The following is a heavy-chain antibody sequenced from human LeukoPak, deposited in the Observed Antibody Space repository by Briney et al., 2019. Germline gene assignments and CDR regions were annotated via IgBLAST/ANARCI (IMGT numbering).Heavy chain of an antibody. V-gene: IGHV3-23*01. CDR2: ISGSGGSI. CDR3: AKASTVTTDDFDY. J-gene: IGHJ4*02. CDR1: GFTFSSYA. D-gene: IGHD4-11*01. Sequence: GGSLRLSCAASGFTFSSYAMSWVRQAPGKRLEWVSAISGSGGSIYYADSVKGRFTISRDNSKNTLYLQMNSLRAEDTAVYYCAKASTVTTDDFDYWGQGTLVTVSS.